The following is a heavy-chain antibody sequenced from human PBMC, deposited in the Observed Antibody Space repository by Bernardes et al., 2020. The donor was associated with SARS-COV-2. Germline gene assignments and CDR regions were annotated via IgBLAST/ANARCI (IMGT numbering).Heavy chain of an antibody. V-gene: IGHV1-2*02. J-gene: IGHJ4*02. CDR1: GYTFTGYY. Sequence: ASVKVSCKDSGYTFTGYYMHWVRQAPGQGLEWTGWINPNSGGTNHAQQFQGRVTMTRDTSISTAYMELSRLRSDDTAVYYCARDRGYSYAEEFDYWGQGTLVTVSS. D-gene: IGHD5-18*01. CDR3: ARDRGYSYAEEFDY. CDR2: INPNSGGT.